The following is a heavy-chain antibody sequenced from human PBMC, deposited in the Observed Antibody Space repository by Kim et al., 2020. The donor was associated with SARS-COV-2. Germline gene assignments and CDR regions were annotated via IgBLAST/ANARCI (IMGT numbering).Heavy chain of an antibody. CDR3: ARHLSGSGAFYNVGY. D-gene: IGHD3-10*01. CDR2: ISYAGTM. J-gene: IGHJ4*02. Sequence: SETLSLTCNVSGVSISGDYWSWIRQTPEKGLQWIASISYAGTMSYNPSLKSRVTISVDTSKNQVSLKLSSVTAADTAMYYCARHLSGSGAFYNVGYWGQGPLVTVSS. V-gene: IGHV4-59*08. CDR1: GVSISGDY.